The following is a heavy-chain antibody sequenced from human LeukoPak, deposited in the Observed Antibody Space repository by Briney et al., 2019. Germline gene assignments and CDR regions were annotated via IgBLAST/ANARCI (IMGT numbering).Heavy chain of an antibody. V-gene: IGHV3-21*04. D-gene: IGHD6-13*01. Sequence: GGSLRLSCAASGFTFSSYSMNWVRQAPGKGLEWVSSISSSSSYIYYADSVKGRFTISRDNSKNTLYLQMNSLRAEDTAVYYCAKDLAAAGTLGYNWFDPWGQGTLVTVSS. J-gene: IGHJ5*02. CDR1: GFTFSSYS. CDR2: ISSSSSYI. CDR3: AKDLAAAGTLGYNWFDP.